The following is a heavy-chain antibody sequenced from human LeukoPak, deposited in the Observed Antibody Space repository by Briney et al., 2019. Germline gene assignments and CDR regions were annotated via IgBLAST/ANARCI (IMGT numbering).Heavy chain of an antibody. CDR1: GGSSSGYY. V-gene: IGHV4-34*01. CDR2: INHSGST. J-gene: IGHJ4*02. D-gene: IGHD6-13*01. CDR3: AREVGSSWYAGFDY. Sequence: SETLSLTCAVYGGSSSGYYWSWIRQPPGKGLEWIGEINHSGSTNYNPSLKSRVTISVDTSKNQFSLKLSSVTAADTAVYYCAREVGSSWYAGFDYWGQGTLVTVSS.